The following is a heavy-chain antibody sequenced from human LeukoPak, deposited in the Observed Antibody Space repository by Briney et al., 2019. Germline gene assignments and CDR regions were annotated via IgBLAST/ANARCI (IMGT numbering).Heavy chain of an antibody. CDR1: GFTFSSSS. J-gene: IGHJ4*02. Sequence: GGSLRLSCVASGFTFSSSSMNWVRQAPGKGLEWVAYIRSGGSPVYYADSVKGRFTISRDNAQNSLYLHMNSLRAEDTAVYYCARDHYYDSTFDYWGQGTLVTVSS. D-gene: IGHD3-22*01. CDR3: ARDHYYDSTFDY. V-gene: IGHV3-48*04. CDR2: IRSGGSPV.